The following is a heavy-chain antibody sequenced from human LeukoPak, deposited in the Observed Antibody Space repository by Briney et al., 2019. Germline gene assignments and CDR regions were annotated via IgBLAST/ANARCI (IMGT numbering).Heavy chain of an antibody. V-gene: IGHV4-39*01. J-gene: IGHJ5*02. CDR3: ATSDTVSTYNWFDP. D-gene: IGHD5/OR15-5a*01. Sequence: SETLSLTCNISGGSISSNTYFWGWIRRPPGKGLEWIGSIRYSGSTYYNPSLKSRVTISVDTSKNQFSLNLSSLTAADTAVYYCATSDTVSTYNWFDPWGQGTLVTVS. CDR2: IRYSGST. CDR1: GGSISSNTYF.